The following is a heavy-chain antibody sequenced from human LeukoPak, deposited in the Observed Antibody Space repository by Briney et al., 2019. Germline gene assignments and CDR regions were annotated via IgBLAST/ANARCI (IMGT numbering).Heavy chain of an antibody. CDR1: GGSISGYY. CDR3: ARTDVDTAMVTFDY. J-gene: IGHJ4*02. D-gene: IGHD5-18*01. V-gene: IGHV4-59*01. Sequence: SETLSLTCTVSGGSISGYYWSWIRQPPGKGLEWIGYIYYSGSTNYNPSLKSRVTISVDTSKNQFSLKLSSVTAADTAVYYCARTDVDTAMVTFDYWGQGTLVTVSS. CDR2: IYYSGST.